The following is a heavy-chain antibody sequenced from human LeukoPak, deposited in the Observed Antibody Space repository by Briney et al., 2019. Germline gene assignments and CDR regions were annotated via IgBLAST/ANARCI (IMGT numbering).Heavy chain of an antibody. CDR2: ISSSSSYI. CDR1: GFTFSSYS. Sequence: GGSLRLSCAPSGFTFSSYSMNWVRQAPGKGLEWVSSISSSSSYIYYADSVKGRFTISRDNAKNSLYLQMNSLRAEDTAVYFCARGSGWYYYYYGMDVWGQGTTVTVSS. J-gene: IGHJ6*02. V-gene: IGHV3-21*01. CDR3: ARGSGWYYYYYGMDV. D-gene: IGHD6-19*01.